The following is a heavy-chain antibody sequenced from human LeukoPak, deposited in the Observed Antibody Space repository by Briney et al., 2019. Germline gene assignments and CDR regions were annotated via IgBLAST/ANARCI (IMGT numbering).Heavy chain of an antibody. V-gene: IGHV3-53*01. J-gene: IGHJ6*02. D-gene: IGHD4-23*01. CDR1: GFTVSSNY. CDR2: IYSGGST. CDR3: ARGYGGNPPLPGV. Sequence: PGGSLRLSCAASGFTVSSNYMSWVRQAPGKGLEWVSVIYSGGSTYYADSVKGRFTISRDNSKNTLYLQMNSLRAEDTAVYYCARGYGGNPPLPGVWGQGTTVTVSS.